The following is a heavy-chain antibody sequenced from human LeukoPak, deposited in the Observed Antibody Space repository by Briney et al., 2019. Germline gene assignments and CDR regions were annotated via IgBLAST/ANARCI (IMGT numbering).Heavy chain of an antibody. J-gene: IGHJ4*02. Sequence: GGSLRLSCEASGFTFSSYAMDWIRQAPGKGLEWVAVISYDGTNKYYADSVKGRFTISRDNSKNTLFLQLNSLRAEDTAVYYCAKGYSSGLYKLYYFDSWGQGTLVTVSS. D-gene: IGHD6-19*01. CDR1: GFTFSSYA. CDR3: AKGYSSGLYKLYYFDS. CDR2: ISYDGTNK. V-gene: IGHV3-30*04.